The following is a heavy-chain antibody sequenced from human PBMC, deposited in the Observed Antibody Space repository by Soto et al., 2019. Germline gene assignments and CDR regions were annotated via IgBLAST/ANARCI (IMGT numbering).Heavy chain of an antibody. Sequence: QVQLVESGGGVVQPGRSLRLSCAASGFTFSSYAMHWVRQAPGKGLEWVAVISYDGSNKYYADSVKGRFTISRDNSKNTLYLQMNSLRTEDTAVYYCAKDLTVVVPAAKLYYYYYYGMDVWVQGTTVTVSS. CDR3: AKDLTVVVPAAKLYYYYYYGMDV. J-gene: IGHJ6*02. CDR1: GFTFSSYA. CDR2: ISYDGSNK. D-gene: IGHD2-2*01. V-gene: IGHV3-30*04.